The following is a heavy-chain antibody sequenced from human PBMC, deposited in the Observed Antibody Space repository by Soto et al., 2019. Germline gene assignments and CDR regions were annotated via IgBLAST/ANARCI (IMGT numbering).Heavy chain of an antibody. V-gene: IGHV4-30-2*01. Sequence: SETLSLICAVSGGSISSGGYSWSWIRQPPGKGLEWIGYIYHSGSTYYNPSLKSRVTISVDRSKNQFSLKLSSVTAADTAVYYCARDRGCSSTSCYPGNWFDPWGQGTLVTVSS. J-gene: IGHJ5*02. CDR3: ARDRGCSSTSCYPGNWFDP. CDR2: IYHSGST. CDR1: GGSISSGGYS. D-gene: IGHD2-2*01.